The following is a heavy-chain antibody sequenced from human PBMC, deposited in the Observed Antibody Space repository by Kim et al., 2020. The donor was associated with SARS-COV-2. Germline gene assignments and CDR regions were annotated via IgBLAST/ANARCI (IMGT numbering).Heavy chain of an antibody. V-gene: IGHV1-8*01. CDR2: GNT. D-gene: IGHD4-17*01. Sequence: GNTGYAQKFQGRVTMTRNTSISTAYMELSSLRSEDTAVYYCARGAVTNDYWGQGTLVTVSS. J-gene: IGHJ4*02. CDR3: ARGAVTNDY.